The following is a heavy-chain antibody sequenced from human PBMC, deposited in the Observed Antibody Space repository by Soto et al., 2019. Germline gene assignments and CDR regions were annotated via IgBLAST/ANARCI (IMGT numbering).Heavy chain of an antibody. CDR3: ARTTMVRGAGDAFDL. CDR1: GGYISSYY. D-gene: IGHD3-10*01. J-gene: IGHJ3*01. V-gene: IGHV4-59*01. CDR2: IYYSGST. Sequence: ASETLSLTCTVSGGYISSYYWSWIRQPPGKGLEWIGYIYYSGSTNYNPSLKSRVTISVDTSKNQFSLKLSSVTAADTAVYYCARTTMVRGAGDAFDLWGQGTMVTVSS.